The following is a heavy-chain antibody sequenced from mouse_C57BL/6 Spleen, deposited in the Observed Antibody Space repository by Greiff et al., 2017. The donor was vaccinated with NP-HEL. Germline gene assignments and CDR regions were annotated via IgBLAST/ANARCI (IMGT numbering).Heavy chain of an antibody. Sequence: EVQLQQSGPELVKPGASVKISCKASGYTFTDYYMNWVKQSHGKSLEWIGDINPNNGGTSYNQKFKGKATLTVDKSSSTAYMELRSLTSEDSAVYYCARTHDGYGDAMDYWGQGTSVTVSS. D-gene: IGHD2-3*01. J-gene: IGHJ4*01. CDR2: INPNNGGT. CDR1: GYTFTDYY. CDR3: ARTHDGYGDAMDY. V-gene: IGHV1-26*01.